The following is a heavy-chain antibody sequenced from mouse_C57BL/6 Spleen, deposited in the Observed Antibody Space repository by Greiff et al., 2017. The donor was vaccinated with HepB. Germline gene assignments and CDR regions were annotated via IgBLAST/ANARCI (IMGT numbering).Heavy chain of an antibody. D-gene: IGHD1-1*01. CDR2: FYPGSGSI. V-gene: IGHV1-62-2*01. Sequence: QVQLQQSGAELVKPGASVKLSCKASGYTFTEYTIHWVKQRSGQGLEWIGWFYPGSGSIKYNEKFKDKATLTADKSSSTVYMELSRLTSEDSAVYFCARHEANGSSYGYYYAMDYWGQGTSVTVSS. CDR1: GYTFTEYT. CDR3: ARHEANGSSYGYYYAMDY. J-gene: IGHJ4*01.